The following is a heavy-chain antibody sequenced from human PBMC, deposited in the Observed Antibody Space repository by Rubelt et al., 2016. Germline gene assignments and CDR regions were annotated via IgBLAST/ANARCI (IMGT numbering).Heavy chain of an antibody. J-gene: IGHJ4*02. CDR1: GFTFSSYN. Sequence: EVQLVESGGDLGQPGGSLRLSCAASGFTFSSYNMNWVRQAPGKGLEWVSYISSSGRAIDYADSVKDRFTFSRDNAKNSLYLQMNSLRAEDTAVYYCATATGSYAGDYWGQGTLVTVS. D-gene: IGHD3-16*01. V-gene: IGHV3-48*04. CDR3: ATATGSYAGDY. CDR2: ISSSGRAI.